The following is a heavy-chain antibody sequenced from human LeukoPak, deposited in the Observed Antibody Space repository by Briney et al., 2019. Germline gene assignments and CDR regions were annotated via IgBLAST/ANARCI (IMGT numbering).Heavy chain of an antibody. J-gene: IGHJ4*02. Sequence: GGSLRLSCAASGYTFSSYGMHWVRQAPGKGLEWVAVIWYDGSNKYYADSVKGRFTISRDNSKNTLFLQMNSLRAEDTAVYSCAKNQWELTDWGQGTLVTVSS. CDR1: GYTFSSYG. CDR2: IWYDGSNK. V-gene: IGHV3-33*06. D-gene: IGHD1-26*01. CDR3: AKNQWELTD.